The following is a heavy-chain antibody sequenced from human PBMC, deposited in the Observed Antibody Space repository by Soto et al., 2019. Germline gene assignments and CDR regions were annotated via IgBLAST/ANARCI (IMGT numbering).Heavy chain of an antibody. CDR3: ARSVVRGVIISPVDY. CDR1: GGSISSSSYY. Sequence: SETLSLTCTVSGGSISSSSYYWGWIRQPPGKGLEWIGSIYYSGSTYYNPSLKSRVTISVDTSKNQFSLKLSSVTAADTAVYYCARSVVRGVIISPVDYWGQGTLVTVSS. D-gene: IGHD3-10*01. CDR2: IYYSGST. J-gene: IGHJ4*02. V-gene: IGHV4-39*01.